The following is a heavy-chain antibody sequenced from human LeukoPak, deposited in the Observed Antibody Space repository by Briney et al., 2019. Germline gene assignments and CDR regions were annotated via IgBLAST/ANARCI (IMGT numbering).Heavy chain of an antibody. V-gene: IGHV1-46*01. CDR2: VNTSGGRT. Sequence: GASVKVSCKASGYSFIRYFLHWVRQAPGQGLEWMGMVNTSGGRTTYAQKFQGRVSMTSDKSTSTVYMDLRSLKSEDTAVYYCARSEYYDDSTNWFFDFWGRGTLVTVSS. J-gene: IGHJ2*01. CDR1: GYSFIRYF. CDR3: ARSEYYDDSTNWFFDF. D-gene: IGHD3-22*01.